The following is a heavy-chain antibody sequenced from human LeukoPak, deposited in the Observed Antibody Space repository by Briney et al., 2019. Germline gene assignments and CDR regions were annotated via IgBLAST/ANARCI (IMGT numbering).Heavy chain of an antibody. CDR2: ISAYNGRT. CDR3: ARVASPSGYCSGGSCYLLDY. D-gene: IGHD2-15*01. CDR1: GYTFTSYG. V-gene: IGHV1-18*01. J-gene: IGHJ4*02. Sequence: ASVKVSCKASGYTFTSYGISWVRQAPGQGLEWMGWISAYNGRTYYAQNLQGRVTMTRDTSASTVYMELSSLRSEDTAVYYCARVASPSGYCSGGSCYLLDYWGQGTLVTVSS.